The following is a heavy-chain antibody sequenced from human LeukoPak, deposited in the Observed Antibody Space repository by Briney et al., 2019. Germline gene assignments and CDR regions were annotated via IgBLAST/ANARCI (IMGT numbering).Heavy chain of an antibody. Sequence: ASVKVSCKASGYTFTRYGISWVRQAPGQGLEWMGWISADNGNTNYEQKFQGRVTMTTDTSTSTAYMELRSLRPDDTAVYYCARETRRYCSDGSCYPDYWGQGTLVTVSS. D-gene: IGHD2-15*01. CDR2: ISADNGNT. CDR3: ARETRRYCSDGSCYPDY. J-gene: IGHJ4*02. V-gene: IGHV1-18*01. CDR1: GYTFTRYG.